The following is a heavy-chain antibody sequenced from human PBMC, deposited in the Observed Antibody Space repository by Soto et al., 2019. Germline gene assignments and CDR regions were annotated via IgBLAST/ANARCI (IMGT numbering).Heavy chain of an antibody. V-gene: IGHV4-59*01. J-gene: IGHJ4*02. CDR1: GGSISSNY. Sequence: SETLSLTWTVSGGSISSNYWTWIRQPPGKGLEWIGYVYNSGSTNYNPSLKSRVTISEDTSKSQFSLKVNSMTAADTAVYCCARYRREAVAGYTLDNWGQGILVTVSS. CDR2: VYNSGST. D-gene: IGHD6-13*01. CDR3: ARYRREAVAGYTLDN.